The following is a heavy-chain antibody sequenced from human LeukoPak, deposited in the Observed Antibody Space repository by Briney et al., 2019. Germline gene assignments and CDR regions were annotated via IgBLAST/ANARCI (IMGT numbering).Heavy chain of an antibody. CDR1: GFTFTSHD. D-gene: IGHD3-3*01. V-gene: IGHV1-8*01. CDR3: ARGRYYDFWSGPDY. J-gene: IGHJ4*02. CDR2: MNPNSGNT. Sequence: ASVKVSCKASGFTFTSHDFNWVRQATGQGLEWMGWMNPNSGNTGYAQKFQGRVTMTRNTSISTAYMELSSLRSEDTAVYYCARGRYYDFWSGPDYWGQGTLVTVSS.